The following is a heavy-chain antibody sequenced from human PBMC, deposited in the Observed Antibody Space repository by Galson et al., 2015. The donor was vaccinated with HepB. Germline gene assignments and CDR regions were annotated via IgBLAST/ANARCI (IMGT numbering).Heavy chain of an antibody. V-gene: IGHV1-2*06. D-gene: IGHD3-3*01. CDR1: GYTFTGYY. J-gene: IGHJ5*02. Sequence: SVKVSCKASGYTFTGYYMHWVRQAPGQGLEWMGRINPNSGGTNYAQKFQGRVTMTRDTSISTAYMELSRLRSDDTAVYYCAGCFLPFWSGYCSWFDPWGQGTLVTVSS. CDR2: INPNSGGT. CDR3: AGCFLPFWSGYCSWFDP.